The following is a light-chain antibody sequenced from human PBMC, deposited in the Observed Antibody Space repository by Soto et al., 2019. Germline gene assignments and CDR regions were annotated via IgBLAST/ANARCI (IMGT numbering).Light chain of an antibody. CDR2: STS. CDR1: QSITSY. V-gene: IGKV1-39*01. CDR3: QQNYRTPYT. Sequence: DIQMTQSPPSLSASVGDRVTITCRASQSITSYLNWYQQRPGKAPKLLIYSTSTLHRGVPSRFSGTGSGTDFTLTISSLQPEDFATYYCQQNYRTPYTFGQGTKLEIK. J-gene: IGKJ2*01.